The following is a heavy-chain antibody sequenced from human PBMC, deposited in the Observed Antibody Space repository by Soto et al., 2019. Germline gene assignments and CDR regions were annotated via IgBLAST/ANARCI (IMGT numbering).Heavy chain of an antibody. CDR1: GFTFSSYD. D-gene: IGHD6-6*01. CDR3: ARDGSIAAYYYYYGMDV. Sequence: GGSLRLSCAASGFTFSSYDMHWFRQATGKGLEWVSAIGTAGDTYYPGSVKGRFTISRENAKNSLYLQMNSLRAEDTAVYYCARDGSIAAYYYYYGMDVRGQGTTVTVSS. J-gene: IGHJ6*02. CDR2: IGTAGDT. V-gene: IGHV3-13*01.